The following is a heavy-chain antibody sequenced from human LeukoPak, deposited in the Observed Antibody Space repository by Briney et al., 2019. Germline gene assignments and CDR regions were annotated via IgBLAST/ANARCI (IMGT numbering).Heavy chain of an antibody. V-gene: IGHV3-48*03. CDR2: ISTSGSTK. J-gene: IGHJ3*02. CDR3: AREGRKDAFDI. Sequence: PGGSLRLSCAASGXSSSSYEMNWVRQAPGKGLEWVSYISTSGSTKHYADSVKGRVTISRDNSKNSLYLQMNSLRVEDTAVYYCAREGRKDAFDIWGQGTMVTVSS. CDR1: GXSSSSYE.